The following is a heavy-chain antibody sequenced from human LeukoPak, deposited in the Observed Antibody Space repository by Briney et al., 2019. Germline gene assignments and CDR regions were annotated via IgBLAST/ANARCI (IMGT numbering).Heavy chain of an antibody. Sequence: ASVKVSCKASGYTFTGYYMHWVRQAPGQGLEWMGWINPNSGGTNYAQKFQGRVTMTRDTSISTAYMELSRLRSDDTAVYYCARDHCSGGICYGTFDYWSQGTLVTVSS. CDR2: INPNSGGT. J-gene: IGHJ4*02. V-gene: IGHV1-2*02. CDR3: ARDHCSGGICYGTFDY. D-gene: IGHD2-15*01. CDR1: GYTFTGYY.